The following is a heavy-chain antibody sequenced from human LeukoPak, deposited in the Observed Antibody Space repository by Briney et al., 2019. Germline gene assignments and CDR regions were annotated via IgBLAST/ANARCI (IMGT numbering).Heavy chain of an antibody. Sequence: GASVKVSCKASGYTVTNYYMHWVRQAPGQGLEWMGIVNPSSISASYAQKFQGRVTMTRDTPTSTVSMELSSLRSDDTAVYYCASVYQHGMDVWGQGTTVTVSS. J-gene: IGHJ6*02. CDR1: GYTVTNYY. CDR3: ASVYQHGMDV. D-gene: IGHD2-2*01. V-gene: IGHV1-46*01. CDR2: VNPSSISA.